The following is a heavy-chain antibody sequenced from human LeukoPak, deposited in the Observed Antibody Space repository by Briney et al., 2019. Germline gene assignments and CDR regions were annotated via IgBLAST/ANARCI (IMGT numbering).Heavy chain of an antibody. Sequence: PSETLSLTCTVSGGSISGYYWNWLRQPPGKGLEWIGYVYYSGSTNYNPSLKSRVTISLDTSKNQFSLKLSSVTAADTAVYYCARDPPPRGYYGMDVWGQGTTVTVSS. V-gene: IGHV4-59*01. CDR1: GGSISGYY. CDR3: ARDPPPRGYYGMDV. J-gene: IGHJ6*02. CDR2: VYYSGST. D-gene: IGHD3-10*01.